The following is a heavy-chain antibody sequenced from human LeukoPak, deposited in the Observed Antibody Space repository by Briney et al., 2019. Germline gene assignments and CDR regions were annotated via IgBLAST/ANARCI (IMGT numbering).Heavy chain of an antibody. V-gene: IGHV3-23*01. CDR2: ISGSGGST. D-gene: IGHD5-18*01. CDR3: AKGKAYNTDNWFDP. Sequence: GGSLRLSCAASGFTFSSYAMSWVRQAPGKGLEWVSAISGSGGSTYYADSVKGRFTISRDNSKNTLYLQMNSLKAEDTAVYYCAKGKAYNTDNWFDPWGQGTLVTVSS. J-gene: IGHJ5*02. CDR1: GFTFSSYA.